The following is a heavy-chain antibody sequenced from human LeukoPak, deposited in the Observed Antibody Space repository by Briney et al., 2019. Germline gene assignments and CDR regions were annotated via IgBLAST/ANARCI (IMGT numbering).Heavy chain of an antibody. CDR3: ATSMVRGSYYMRDAFDI. V-gene: IGHV4-4*07. D-gene: IGHD3-10*01. Sequence: PSETLSLTCTVSGGSISSYYWSWLRQPAGKGLEWLGRIYTSGSTYYNPSLKSRVTISVDTSKNQFSLKLSSVTAADTAVYYCATSMVRGSYYMRDAFDIWGQGTMVTVSS. CDR2: IYTSGST. CDR1: GGSISSYY. J-gene: IGHJ3*02.